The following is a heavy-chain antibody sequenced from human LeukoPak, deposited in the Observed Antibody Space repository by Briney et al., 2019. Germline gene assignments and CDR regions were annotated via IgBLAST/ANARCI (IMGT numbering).Heavy chain of an antibody. D-gene: IGHD6-13*01. J-gene: IGHJ4*02. CDR2: ISSSSSYI. Sequence: AGGSLRLSCAASGFTFSSYSMTWVRQAPGKGLEWVSSISSSSSYIYYADSVKGRFTISRDNAKNSLYLQMNSLRAEDTAVYYCAREVAAAGSFDYWGQGTLVTVSS. CDR1: GFTFSSYS. CDR3: AREVAAAGSFDY. V-gene: IGHV3-21*01.